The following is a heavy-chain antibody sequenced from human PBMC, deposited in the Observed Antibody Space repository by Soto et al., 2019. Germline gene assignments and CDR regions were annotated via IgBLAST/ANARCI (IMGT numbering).Heavy chain of an antibody. V-gene: IGHV3-53*01. CDR2: IYSGGST. CDR3: ARAKYYYGSGSSLHYGMDV. Sequence: GGSLRLSCAASGFTVSSNYMSWVRQAPGKGLEWVSVIYSGGSTYYADSVKGRFTISRDNSKNKLYLQMNSLRAEDTAVYYCARAKYYYGSGSSLHYGMDVWGQGTTVT. D-gene: IGHD3-10*01. CDR1: GFTVSSNY. J-gene: IGHJ6*02.